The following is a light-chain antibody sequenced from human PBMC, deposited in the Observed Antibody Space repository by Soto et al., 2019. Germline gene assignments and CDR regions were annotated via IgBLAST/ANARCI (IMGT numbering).Light chain of an antibody. V-gene: IGKV3-20*01. CDR2: GAS. Sequence: EIVLTQSPGTLSLSPGERATLSCRASQTISSSYLAWYQQKPGQAPRLLIYGASTRATGIPDRFSGSGSGTDFTLTITRLDPEDFAVYYCQQYTFSPQWTFGQGTKVEVK. CDR3: QQYTFSPQWT. CDR1: QTISSSY. J-gene: IGKJ1*01.